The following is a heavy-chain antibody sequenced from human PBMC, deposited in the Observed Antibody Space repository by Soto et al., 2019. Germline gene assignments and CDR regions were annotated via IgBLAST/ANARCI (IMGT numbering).Heavy chain of an antibody. V-gene: IGHV1-18*01. Sequence: QVQLVQSGAEVKKPGASVKVSCKASGYTFSSYGISWVRQAPGQELEWMGWISADNGNTNYAQKLQGRVTMTTDTSTSTAHVELRSLRSDGTAVYYCARDGYCSSRRCFDLWGRGTLVIVSS. CDR1: GYTFSSYG. J-gene: IGHJ2*01. CDR2: ISADNGNT. D-gene: IGHD2-2*01. CDR3: ARDGYCSSRRCFDL.